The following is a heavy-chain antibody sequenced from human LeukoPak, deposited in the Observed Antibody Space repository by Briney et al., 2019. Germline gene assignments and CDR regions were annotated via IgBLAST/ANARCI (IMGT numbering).Heavy chain of an antibody. Sequence: GRPLRLSCAASGFSFRSDGTHWVRQAPGKGLEWVAFISNDGNRKYYADSVKGRFTISRDNSENTLYLQMNSLRAEDTAVYYCAKDRSTTWSLDYWGQRTLVTVSS. CDR1: GFSFRSDG. D-gene: IGHD6-13*01. V-gene: IGHV3-30*18. CDR3: AKDRSTTWSLDY. CDR2: ISNDGNRK. J-gene: IGHJ4*02.